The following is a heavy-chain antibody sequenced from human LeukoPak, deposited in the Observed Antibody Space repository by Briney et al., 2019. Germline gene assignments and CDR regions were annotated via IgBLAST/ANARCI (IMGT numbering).Heavy chain of an antibody. CDR3: ARHSGRQYRPARRDY. V-gene: IGHV4-39*01. CDR1: GGSISSSSYC. CDR2: IYYSGST. Sequence: SESLSLTCTVSGGSISSSSYCWGWIRQPPGKGLEWIGSIYYSGSTYYNPSLRSRVIISVDTSKNQFSLKLSSVTAADTAVYYCARHSGRQYRPARRDYWGQGTLVTVSS. D-gene: IGHD6-6*01. J-gene: IGHJ4*02.